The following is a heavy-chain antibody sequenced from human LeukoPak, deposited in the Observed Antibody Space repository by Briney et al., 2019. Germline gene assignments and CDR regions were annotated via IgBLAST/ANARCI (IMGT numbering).Heavy chain of an antibody. CDR3: ARWDSGYDLGFDY. D-gene: IGHD5-12*01. Sequence: GGSLRLSCAASGFTFSDYYMSWIRQAPGKGLEWVSYISSSGSTIYYADSVKGRFTISRDNSKNTLYLQMNSLRAEDTAVYYCARWDSGYDLGFDYWGQGTLVTVSS. J-gene: IGHJ4*02. CDR1: GFTFSDYY. V-gene: IGHV3-11*01. CDR2: ISSSGSTI.